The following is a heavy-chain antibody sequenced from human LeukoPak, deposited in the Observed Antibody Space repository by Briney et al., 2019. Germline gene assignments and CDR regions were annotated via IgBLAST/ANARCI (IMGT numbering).Heavy chain of an antibody. CDR3: AREERGDGYRYLNL. CDR1: GSTFRGYG. Sequence: GTSLRLTCAASGSTFRGYGMHWVRQATGEGLEWVSAIGIPGDTYYLGSVKGRFTISRENAKNSLYLQMNSLRAGDTAVYYCAREERGDGYRYLNLWGRGTLVTVSS. CDR2: IGIPGDT. V-gene: IGHV3-13*04. D-gene: IGHD2-21*01. J-gene: IGHJ2*01.